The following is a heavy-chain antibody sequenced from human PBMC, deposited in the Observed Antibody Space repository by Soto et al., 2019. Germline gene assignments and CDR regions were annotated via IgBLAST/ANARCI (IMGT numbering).Heavy chain of an antibody. CDR2: ISRTSSTI. CDR1: GFTFSSYG. J-gene: IGHJ6*02. CDR3: AKFYAAIYYYGLDV. V-gene: IGHV3-48*01. Sequence: LRLSCAASGFTFSSYGLHWVRQAPGKGLEWVSYISRTSSTIYYADSVKGRFTISRDNANNSLYLQMNSLRAEDTAVYYCAKFYAAIYYYGLDVWGQGTTVTVSS. D-gene: IGHD2-2*01.